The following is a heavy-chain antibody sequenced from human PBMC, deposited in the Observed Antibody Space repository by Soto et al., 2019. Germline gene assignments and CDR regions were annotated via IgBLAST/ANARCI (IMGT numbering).Heavy chain of an antibody. Sequence: PSETLSLTCTVSGGSISSSSYYWGWIRQPPGKGLEWIGSIYYSGSTYYNPSLKSRVTISVDTSKNQFSLKLSSVTAADTAVYYCARFSFGVVSYAFDIWGQGTMVTVSS. D-gene: IGHD3-3*01. CDR1: GGSISSSSYY. CDR2: IYYSGST. V-gene: IGHV4-39*01. J-gene: IGHJ3*02. CDR3: ARFSFGVVSYAFDI.